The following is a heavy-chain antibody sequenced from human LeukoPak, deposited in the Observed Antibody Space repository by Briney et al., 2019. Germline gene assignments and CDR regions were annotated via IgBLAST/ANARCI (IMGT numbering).Heavy chain of an antibody. Sequence: GGSLRLSCAASGFTFSSYSMNWVRQAPGKGLEWVSYISSSSSTIYYADSVKGRFTISRDNSKNTLYLQMNSLRAEDTAVYYCAKAGMTTVTPRYYFDYWGQGTLVTVSS. CDR3: AKAGMTTVTPRYYFDY. J-gene: IGHJ4*02. CDR1: GFTFSSYS. D-gene: IGHD4-17*01. CDR2: ISSSSSTI. V-gene: IGHV3-48*01.